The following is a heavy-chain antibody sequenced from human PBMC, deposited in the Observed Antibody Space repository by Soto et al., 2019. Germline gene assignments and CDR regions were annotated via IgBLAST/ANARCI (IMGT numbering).Heavy chain of an antibody. J-gene: IGHJ4*02. CDR1: GYTLTELS. CDR2: FDPEDGET. D-gene: IGHD3-10*01. CDR3: ATNGLVRGGTFDY. Sequence: ASVKVSCKVSGYTLTELSIHWVRQAPGKGLEWMGGFDPEDGETIYAQKFQGRVTMTEDTSTDTAYMELSSLRSEDTAVYYCATNGLVRGGTFDYWGQGTPVTVSS. V-gene: IGHV1-24*01.